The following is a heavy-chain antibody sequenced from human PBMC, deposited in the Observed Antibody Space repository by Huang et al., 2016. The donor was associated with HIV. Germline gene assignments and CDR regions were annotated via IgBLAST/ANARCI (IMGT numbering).Heavy chain of an antibody. CDR1: GFTFSSYA. CDR3: AKPPSISSKYFQH. J-gene: IGHJ1*01. V-gene: IGHV3-23*01. D-gene: IGHD3-3*02. Sequence: EVQLLESGGGLVQPGGSLRLSCAASGFTFSSYAMSWVRQAQVKGVEWVSGIRGSGGRTDYADDVKGRFTISRDNSKNTLYLQMNSLRAEDTAVYYCAKPPSISSKYFQHWGQGTLVTVSS. CDR2: IRGSGGRT.